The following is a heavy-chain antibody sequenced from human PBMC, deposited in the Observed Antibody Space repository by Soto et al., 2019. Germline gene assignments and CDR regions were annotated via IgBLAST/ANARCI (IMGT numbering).Heavy chain of an antibody. CDR2: INHSGST. J-gene: IGHJ4*02. V-gene: IGHV4-34*01. CDR3: ARGRGGDYPLNC. CDR1: GGSFSGYY. D-gene: IGHD4-17*01. Sequence: SETLSLTCAVYGGSFSGYYWSWIRQPPGKGLEWIGEINHSGSTNYNPSLKSRVTISVDTSKNQFSLKLSSVTAADTAVYYCARGRGGDYPLNCWGQGTMVTVYS.